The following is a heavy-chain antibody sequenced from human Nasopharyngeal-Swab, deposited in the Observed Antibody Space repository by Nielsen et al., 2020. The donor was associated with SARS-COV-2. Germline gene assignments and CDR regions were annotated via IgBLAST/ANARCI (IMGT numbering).Heavy chain of an antibody. Sequence: VRQAPGKGLEWVSVIYSGGSTYYADSVKGRFTISRDNSKYTLYLQMNSLRAEDTAVYYCARLGSSSWYANWFDPWGQGTLVTVSS. CDR3: ARLGSSSWYANWFDP. CDR2: IYSGGST. V-gene: IGHV3-53*01. J-gene: IGHJ5*02. D-gene: IGHD6-13*01.